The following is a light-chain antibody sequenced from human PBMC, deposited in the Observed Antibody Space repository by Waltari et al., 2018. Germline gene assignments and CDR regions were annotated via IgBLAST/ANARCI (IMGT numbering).Light chain of an antibody. CDR3: QQSYNAPRT. J-gene: IGKJ3*01. CDR2: AAS. Sequence: DIQMTQSPSSLSASVGDRVTITCRASQSISTYLNWYQQKPGKAPNLMLYAASTLQSGVPSRCSGSGSETDFTLTISSLQPEDFATYYCQQSYNAPRTFGLGTKVDIK. V-gene: IGKV1-39*01. CDR1: QSISTY.